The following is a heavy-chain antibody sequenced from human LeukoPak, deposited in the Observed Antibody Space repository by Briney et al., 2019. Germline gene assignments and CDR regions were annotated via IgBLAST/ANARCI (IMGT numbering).Heavy chain of an antibody. CDR1: GFTFSRSV. J-gene: IGHJ4*02. CDR2: VNTNGGST. D-gene: IGHD1-26*01. CDR3: AFRGSYYKFDY. V-gene: IGHV3-23*01. Sequence: GGSLRLSCAASGFTFSRSVMSWVRQAPGQGLEWVSTVNTNGGSTYYADSVKGRFTISSDNSKSTLYLQMNSLRAGDTAVYHCAFRGSYYKFDYWGQGTLVTVSS.